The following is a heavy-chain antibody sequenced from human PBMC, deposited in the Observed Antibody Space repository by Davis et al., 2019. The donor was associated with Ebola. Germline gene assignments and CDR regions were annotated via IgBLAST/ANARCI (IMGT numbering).Heavy chain of an antibody. J-gene: IGHJ4*02. CDR1: GFTVGSYG. CDR2: IHYDGSNK. V-gene: IGHV3-30*02. Sequence: GESLKISCAASGFTVGSYGMNWVRQSPGKGLECVAFIHYDGSNKYYADSVKGRFTISRDNSKNTLYLQMNSLRAEETAVNYCAKYGYPSAALDHCGQGAPVTAPS. D-gene: IGHD6-13*01. CDR3: AKYGYPSAALDH.